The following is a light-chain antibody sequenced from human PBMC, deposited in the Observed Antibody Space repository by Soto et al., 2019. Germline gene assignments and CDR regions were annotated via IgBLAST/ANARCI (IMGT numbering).Light chain of an antibody. Sequence: QPVLTQPPSASGTPGQRVTISCSGSSSNIGSEYVVWYQHLPGTAPKLLIYRNNQRPSGVPDRFAGSKSGTSASLAISGLRSEDGADYYCAARDDSLSGHWVFGGGTKLTVL. V-gene: IGLV1-47*01. CDR1: SSNIGSEY. CDR3: AARDDSLSGHWV. CDR2: RNN. J-gene: IGLJ3*02.